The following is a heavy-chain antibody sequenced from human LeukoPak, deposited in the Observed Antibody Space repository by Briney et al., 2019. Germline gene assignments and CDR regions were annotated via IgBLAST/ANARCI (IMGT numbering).Heavy chain of an antibody. V-gene: IGHV1-2*02. Sequence: GASVKVSRKPSGYTFTVNYLHWVRQAHGQGLEWVGWINPNSGVTVCAQNFQGRVTMTRDTSISTAYMELSSLTSEDTAVYYCTRGAGTSWFDYWGQGNLVTVSS. J-gene: IGHJ4*02. CDR2: INPNSGVT. CDR3: TRGAGTSWFDY. D-gene: IGHD2-2*01. CDR1: GYTFTVNY.